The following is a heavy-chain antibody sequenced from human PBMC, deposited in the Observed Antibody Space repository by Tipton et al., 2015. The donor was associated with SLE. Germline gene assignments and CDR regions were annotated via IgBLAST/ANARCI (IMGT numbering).Heavy chain of an antibody. CDR1: GFTVSSNY. CDR3: AREVWEDPWGNWFDP. Sequence: SLRLSCAASGFTVSSNYMSWVRQAPGKGLEWVSVIYSGGSTYYADSVKGRFTISRHNSKNTLYLQMNSLRAEDTAVYYCAREVWEDPWGNWFDPWGQGTLVTVSS. J-gene: IGHJ5*02. D-gene: IGHD1-26*01. CDR2: IYSGGST. V-gene: IGHV3-53*04.